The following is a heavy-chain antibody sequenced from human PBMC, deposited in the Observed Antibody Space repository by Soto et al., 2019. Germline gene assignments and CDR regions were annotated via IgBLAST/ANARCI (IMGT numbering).Heavy chain of an antibody. CDR3: ASVVVGATRQTGSDH. CDR1: HGSITSGDYF. V-gene: IGHV4-39*01. J-gene: IGHJ4*02. Sequence: QLQDSGPGLVKPSETLSLTCTVSHGSITSGDYFWAWIRQPPGKGLEFIGSVHSSGGTYYSPSLKSRAAISIDQSRNQVSLKLTSVNAGDTAVYFCASVVVGATRQTGSDHWGQGTLVTVS. CDR2: VHSSGGT. D-gene: IGHD2-15*01.